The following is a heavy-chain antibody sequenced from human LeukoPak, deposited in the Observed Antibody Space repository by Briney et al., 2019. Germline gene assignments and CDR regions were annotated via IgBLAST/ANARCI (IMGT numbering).Heavy chain of an antibody. CDR2: IRYDGSDK. D-gene: IGHD3-22*01. V-gene: IGHV3-30*02. CDR1: GFTFSSYG. Sequence: GGSLRLSCAASGFTFSSYGMQWVRQAPGKGLEWVAFIRYDGSDKYYADSVNGRFTISRDNSKNTLYLQMNSLRAEDTAVYYCAKGGRTYYYDSSGYPFDYWGQGTLVTVSS. J-gene: IGHJ4*02. CDR3: AKGGRTYYYDSSGYPFDY.